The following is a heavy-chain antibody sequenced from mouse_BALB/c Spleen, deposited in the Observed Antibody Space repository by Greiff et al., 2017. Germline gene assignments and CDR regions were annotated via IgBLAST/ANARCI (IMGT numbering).Heavy chain of an antibody. D-gene: IGHD1-1*01. CDR1: GYSFTGYY. CDR2: INPYNGAT. Sequence: VQLQQSGPELVKPGASVKISCKASGYSFTGYYMHWVKQSHVKSLEWIGRINPYNGATSYNQNFKDKASLTVDKSSSTAYMELHSLTSEDSAVYYCARETVVALDYWGQGTTLTVSS. J-gene: IGHJ2*01. V-gene: IGHV1-31*01. CDR3: ARETVVALDY.